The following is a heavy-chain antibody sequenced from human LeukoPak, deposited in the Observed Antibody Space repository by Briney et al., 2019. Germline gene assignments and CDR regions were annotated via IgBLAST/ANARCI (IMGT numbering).Heavy chain of an antibody. CDR2: IYYSGST. J-gene: IGHJ4*02. Sequence: SETLSLTCTVSGGSISPYYWSWIRQPPGKGLEWIGYIYYSGSTNYNSSLKSRVTISVDTSTNQFSLKLSSMTAADTAVYYCARTEYSSGWYFDYWGRGTLVTVSS. D-gene: IGHD6-19*01. CDR3: ARTEYSSGWYFDY. CDR1: GGSISPYY. V-gene: IGHV4-59*01.